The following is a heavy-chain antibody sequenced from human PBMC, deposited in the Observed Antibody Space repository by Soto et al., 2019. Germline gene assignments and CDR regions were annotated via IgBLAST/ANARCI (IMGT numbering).Heavy chain of an antibody. Sequence: ASVKVSCKASGYTFTGYYMHWVRQAPGQGLEWMGWINPNSGDTNYAQKFQGWVTMTRDTSISTAYMELSRLRSDDTALYYCGRGQRGHKYYFDYWGQGTLVTVSS. CDR1: GYTFTGYY. D-gene: IGHD3-10*01. CDR2: INPNSGDT. CDR3: GRGQRGHKYYFDY. J-gene: IGHJ4*02. V-gene: IGHV1-2*04.